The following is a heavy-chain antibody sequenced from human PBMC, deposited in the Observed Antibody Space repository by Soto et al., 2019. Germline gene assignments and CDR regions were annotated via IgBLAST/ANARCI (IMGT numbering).Heavy chain of an antibody. J-gene: IGHJ4*02. V-gene: IGHV3-48*03. CDR3: ARDMATNHGFDY. D-gene: IGHD5-12*01. CDR2: ISTSGSTR. Sequence: SLRLSCAASGFPFKNYEMNWFRQAPGKGLEWVSDISTSGSTRYYADSVKGRFTISRDNARDSLYLQMNSLRAEDTAVYYCARDMATNHGFDYLGQGTLVTVSS. CDR1: GFPFKNYE.